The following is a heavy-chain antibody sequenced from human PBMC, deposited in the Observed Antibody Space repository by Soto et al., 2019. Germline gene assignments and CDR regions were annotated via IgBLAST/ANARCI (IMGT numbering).Heavy chain of an antibody. CDR1: GFTFSSYG. V-gene: IGHV3-30*18. Sequence: ESGGGVVQPGRSLRLSCAASGFTFSSYGMHWVRQAPGKGLEWVAVISYDGSNKYYADSVKGRFTISRDNSKNTLYLQMNSLRAEDTAVYYCAKDPGYSSNGFWGQGTLVTVSS. J-gene: IGHJ4*02. D-gene: IGHD6-19*01. CDR2: ISYDGSNK. CDR3: AKDPGYSSNGF.